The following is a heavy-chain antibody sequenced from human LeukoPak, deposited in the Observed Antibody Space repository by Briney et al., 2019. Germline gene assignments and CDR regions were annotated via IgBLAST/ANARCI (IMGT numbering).Heavy chain of an antibody. Sequence: PGGSLRLSCAASGFTFSSYWMSWVRQAPGKGLEWVANIKQDGSEKYYVDSLKGRFTISRDNAKNSLYLEMNSLRPEDPGVYYRARFVHYGSGSYYEFGGQGTLVTVSS. CDR2: IKQDGSEK. CDR1: GFTFSSYW. CDR3: ARFVHYGSGSYYEF. V-gene: IGHV3-7*03. J-gene: IGHJ4*02. D-gene: IGHD3-10*01.